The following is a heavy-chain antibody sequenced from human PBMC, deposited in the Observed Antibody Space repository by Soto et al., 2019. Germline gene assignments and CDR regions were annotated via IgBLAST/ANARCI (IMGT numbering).Heavy chain of an antibody. V-gene: IGHV3-30*18. CDR1: GFTFSSYG. CDR2: ISYDGSNK. D-gene: IGHD1-7*01. J-gene: IGHJ6*02. Sequence: QVQLVESGGGVVQPGRSLRLSCAASGFTFSSYGMHWVRQAPGKGLEWVAVISYDGSNKYYADSVKGRFTISRDNSKNTLYLQMNSLRAEDTAVYYCAKDLGWNYGYYYDGMDVWGQGTTVTVSS. CDR3: AKDLGWNYGYYYDGMDV.